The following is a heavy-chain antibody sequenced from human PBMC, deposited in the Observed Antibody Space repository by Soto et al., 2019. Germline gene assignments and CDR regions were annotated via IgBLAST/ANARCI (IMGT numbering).Heavy chain of an antibody. V-gene: IGHV3-73*02. CDR2: IRSKGHNYAT. D-gene: IGHD3-16*01. J-gene: IGHJ5*02. Sequence: EVQLVESGGGLVQPGGSLKLSCAASGFTFSGSAMYWVRQASGKGLEWVGRIRSKGHNYATEYAASVKGRFTISRDDSKNTAYLQMNSLQTEDTAVYYCTRDLISYDYSGILWFDPWGQGTLVTVSS. CDR3: TRDLISYDYSGILWFDP. CDR1: GFTFSGSA.